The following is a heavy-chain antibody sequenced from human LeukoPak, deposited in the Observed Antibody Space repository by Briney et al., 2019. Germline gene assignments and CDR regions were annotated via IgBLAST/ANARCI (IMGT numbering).Heavy chain of an antibody. Sequence: GGSLRLSCAASGFTFSSYSMNWVRQAPGKGLEWVSSISSSSSYIYYADSVKGRFTISRDNAKNSLYLQMNSLRAEDTAVYYCARPVGPDIVLMVYARYYGMDVWGQGTTVTVSS. V-gene: IGHV3-21*01. CDR1: GFTFSSYS. D-gene: IGHD2-8*01. CDR3: ARPVGPDIVLMVYARYYGMDV. CDR2: ISSSSSYI. J-gene: IGHJ6*02.